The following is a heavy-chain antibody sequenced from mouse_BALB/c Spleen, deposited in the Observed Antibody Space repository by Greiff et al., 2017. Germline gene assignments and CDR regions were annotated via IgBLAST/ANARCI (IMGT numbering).Heavy chain of an antibody. CDR2: ILPGSGST. Sequence: QVQLQQSGAELMKPGASVKISCKATGYTFSSYWIEWVKQRPGHGLEWIGEILPGSGSTNYNEKFKGKATFTADTSSNTAYMQLSSLTSEDSAVYYCARSDPYRPWFAYWGQGTLVTVSA. CDR1: GYTFSSYW. CDR3: ARSDPYRPWFAY. V-gene: IGHV1-9*01. D-gene: IGHD2-14*01. J-gene: IGHJ3*01.